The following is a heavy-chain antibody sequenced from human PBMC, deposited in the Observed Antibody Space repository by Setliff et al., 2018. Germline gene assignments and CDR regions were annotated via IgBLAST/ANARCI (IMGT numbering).Heavy chain of an antibody. CDR2: IYYRGST. CDR3: ARVNQYSSVWYNYYYGMDV. V-gene: IGHV4-39*07. Sequence: PSETLSLTCTVSGGSISSSSYYWGWIRQPPGKGLEWIGSIYYRGSTYYNPSLKSRVTISVDTSKNQFSLKLSSVTAADTAVYYCARVNQYSSVWYNYYYGMDVWGQGTTVTVSS. D-gene: IGHD6-19*01. CDR1: GGSISSSSYY. J-gene: IGHJ6*02.